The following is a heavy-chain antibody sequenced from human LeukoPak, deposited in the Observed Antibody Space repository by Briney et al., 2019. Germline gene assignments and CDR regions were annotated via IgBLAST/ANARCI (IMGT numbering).Heavy chain of an antibody. V-gene: IGHV3-53*01. CDR1: GFTVSSNY. CDR3: ARGPEGRYFDWLLLPDAFDI. CDR2: IYSGGST. J-gene: IGHJ3*02. D-gene: IGHD3-9*01. Sequence: PGGSLRLSCAASGFTVSSNYMSWVRQAPGKGLEWVSVIYSGGSTYYADSVKGRFTISRDNTKNSLYLQMNSLRAEDTAVYYCARGPEGRYFDWLLLPDAFDIWGQGTMVTVSS.